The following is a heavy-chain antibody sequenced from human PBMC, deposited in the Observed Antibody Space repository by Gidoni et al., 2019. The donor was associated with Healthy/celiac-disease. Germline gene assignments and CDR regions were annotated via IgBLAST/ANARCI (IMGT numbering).Heavy chain of an antibody. V-gene: IGHV3-73*01. CDR1: GFTFSGSA. CDR2: IRSKANSYAT. J-gene: IGHJ4*02. D-gene: IGHD3-9*01. CDR3: TPTSGGYDILTSHY. Sequence: EVQLVESGGGLVQPGGSLKLSCAASGFTFSGSAMHWGRQASGKGLEWVGRIRSKANSYATAYAASVKGRFTISRDDSKNTAYLQMNSLKTEDTAVYYCTPTSGGYDILTSHYWGQGTLVTVSS.